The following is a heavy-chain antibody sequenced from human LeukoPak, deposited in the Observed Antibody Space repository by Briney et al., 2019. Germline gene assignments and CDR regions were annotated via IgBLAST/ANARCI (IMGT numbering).Heavy chain of an antibody. Sequence: PSETLSLTCTVSGGSISSSSYYWGWIRQPPGKGLEWIGSIYYSGSTYYNPSLKSRVTISVDTSKNQFSLKLSSVTAADTAVYYCARRSWNDYSIDWGQGTLVTVSS. D-gene: IGHD4-11*01. V-gene: IGHV4-39*01. CDR3: ARRSWNDYSID. J-gene: IGHJ4*02. CDR2: IYYSGST. CDR1: GGSISSSSYY.